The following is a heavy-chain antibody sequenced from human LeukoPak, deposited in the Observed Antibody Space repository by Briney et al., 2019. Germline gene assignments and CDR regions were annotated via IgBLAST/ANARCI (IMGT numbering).Heavy chain of an antibody. CDR3: AAWGLYNY. CDR2: INLHGSVK. Sequence: RGSLRLSCAASGFTLSDYWMNWVRQAPGKGLEWVANINLHGSVKLHVDSVEGRFTISRDNAKNSLFLQMTSLKVEDTAVYYCAAWGLYNYWGQGTLVTVSS. D-gene: IGHD7-27*01. CDR1: GFTLSDYW. V-gene: IGHV3-7*01. J-gene: IGHJ4*02.